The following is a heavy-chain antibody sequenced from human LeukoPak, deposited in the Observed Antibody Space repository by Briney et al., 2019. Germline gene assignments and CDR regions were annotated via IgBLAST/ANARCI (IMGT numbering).Heavy chain of an antibody. J-gene: IGHJ5*02. D-gene: IGHD2-2*01. Sequence: SETLSLTCAVSGYSISSDYYWGWIRQPPGKGLEWMGNIYHSGSTYYSPSLKSRVTISVDTSKNQFSLKLSSVTAADTAVYYCARLDCSSTSCYGGYNWFDPWGQGTLVTVSS. CDR1: GYSISSDYY. CDR3: ARLDCSSTSCYGGYNWFDP. V-gene: IGHV4-38-2*01. CDR2: IYHSGST.